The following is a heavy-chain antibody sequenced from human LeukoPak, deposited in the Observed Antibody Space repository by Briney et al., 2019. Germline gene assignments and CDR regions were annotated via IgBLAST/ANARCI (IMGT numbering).Heavy chain of an antibody. CDR1: GFTFSDYY. D-gene: IGHD2/OR15-2a*01. Sequence: GGSLRLSCTASGFTFSDYYMSWIRQAPGKGLEWVSYISSSSSYTKYADSVKGRFTISRDKARNSPYLQMNSLRAEDTAVYYCLPLLSRPYVEDGFDIWGQGTMVTVSS. CDR2: ISSSSSYT. J-gene: IGHJ3*02. V-gene: IGHV3-11*06. CDR3: LPLLSRPYVEDGFDI.